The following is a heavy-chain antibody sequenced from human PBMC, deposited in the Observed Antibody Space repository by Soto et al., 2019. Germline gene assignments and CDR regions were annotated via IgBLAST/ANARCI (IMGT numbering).Heavy chain of an antibody. CDR1: GGSISSYY. J-gene: IGHJ4*02. CDR2: IYYSGST. Sequence: SETLSLTCTVSGGSISSYYWSWIRQPPGKGLEWIGYIYYSGSTNYNPSLKSRVTISVDTSKNQFSLKLSSVTAADTAVYYCARLLGSSPETYYFDYWGQGTLVTVSS. CDR3: ARLLGSSPETYYFDY. V-gene: IGHV4-59*08. D-gene: IGHD6-6*01.